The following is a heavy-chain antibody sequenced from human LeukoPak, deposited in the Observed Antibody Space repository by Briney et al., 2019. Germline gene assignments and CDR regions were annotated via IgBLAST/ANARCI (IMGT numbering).Heavy chain of an antibody. CDR1: GYTFTSYD. Sequence: ASVKVSCKASGYTFTSYDINWVRQATGQGLEWMGWMNPNSGNTGYAQKFQGRVTITRNTSISTAYMELSSLRSEDTSVYYCAREPTGXYYYYMDVWGKGTTVTVSS. CDR3: AREPTGXYYYYMDV. CDR2: MNPNSGNT. J-gene: IGHJ6*03. V-gene: IGHV1-8*03.